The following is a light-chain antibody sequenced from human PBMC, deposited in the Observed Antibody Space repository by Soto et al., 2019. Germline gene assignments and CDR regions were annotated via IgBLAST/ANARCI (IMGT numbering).Light chain of an antibody. CDR2: AAS. V-gene: IGKV1-39*01. Sequence: IQMTQSPSSLSASLVDRVTITCRASQSISSYLSWYQQKPGKAPYLLIYAASTLQSGVPSRFSGSGSGTDFTLTISSLRAEDFATYYCQQTNITPHTFGQGTRLEIK. CDR1: QSISSY. CDR3: QQTNITPHT. J-gene: IGKJ5*01.